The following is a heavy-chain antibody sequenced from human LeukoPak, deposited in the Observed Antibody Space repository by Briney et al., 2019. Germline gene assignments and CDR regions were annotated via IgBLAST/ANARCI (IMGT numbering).Heavy chain of an antibody. D-gene: IGHD3-3*01. Sequence: GGSLRLSCAASGFTFSIAWLSWVRQAPGKGLEWLGQIKKKTDGATTSYAAPVKGRFTISRDDSKNTLFLQMNSLKTEDTALYYCTWSGLKIESWGQGTLVTVSS. CDR3: TWSGLKIES. J-gene: IGHJ4*02. V-gene: IGHV3-15*01. CDR2: IKKKTDGATT. CDR1: GFTFSIAW.